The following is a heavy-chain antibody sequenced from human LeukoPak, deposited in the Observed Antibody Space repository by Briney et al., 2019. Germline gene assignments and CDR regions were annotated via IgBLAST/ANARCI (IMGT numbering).Heavy chain of an antibody. J-gene: IGHJ4*02. CDR1: GFTFSSYA. D-gene: IGHD2-2*01. Sequence: GGSLRLSCAASGFTFSSYAMSWVRQAPGKGLEWVSAISGSGGSTYYADSVKGRFTISRDNSKNTLYLQMNSLRAEGTAVYYCAKGFAYQLPHSTFDYWGQGTLVTVSS. V-gene: IGHV3-23*01. CDR3: AKGFAYQLPHSTFDY. CDR2: ISGSGGST.